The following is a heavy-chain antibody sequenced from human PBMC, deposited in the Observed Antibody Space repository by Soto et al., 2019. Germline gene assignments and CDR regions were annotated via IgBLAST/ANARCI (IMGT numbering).Heavy chain of an antibody. D-gene: IGHD2-15*01. V-gene: IGHV2-5*02. CDR1: GFSLSTSGVG. Sequence: QITLKESGPPLVKPTQTLTLTCTFSGFSLSTSGVGVAWIRQPPGKALEWLALIYWGDDKRYRPSLESRLPITTRTSKNQVVLTMTNMDSVDTATYSCGYLPCSGGSCYWFSFSGMDVWGQGTTVTASS. CDR2: IYWGDDK. J-gene: IGHJ6*02. CDR3: GYLPCSGGSCYWFSFSGMDV.